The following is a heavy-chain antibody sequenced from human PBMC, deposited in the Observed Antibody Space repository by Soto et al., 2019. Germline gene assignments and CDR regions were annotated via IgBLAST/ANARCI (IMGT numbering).Heavy chain of an antibody. V-gene: IGHV1-69*06. CDR2: IIPMSGRP. Sequence: QVQLVQSGAEVKTPGSSVKVSCKASGGTFNSFSIDWVRQAPGQGLEWMGGIIPMSGRPNYAQRFQGRVTFSADKSTNSVYMELNRLTHEDTAVYYCTRWGRQSANWFDPWGQGTLVTVSS. D-gene: IGHD3-16*01. CDR1: GGTFNSFS. CDR3: TRWGRQSANWFDP. J-gene: IGHJ5*02.